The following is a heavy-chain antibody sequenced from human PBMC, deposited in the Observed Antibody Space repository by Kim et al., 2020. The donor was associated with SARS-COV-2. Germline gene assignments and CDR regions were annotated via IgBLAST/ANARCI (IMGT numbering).Heavy chain of an antibody. Sequence: GGSLRLSCAASGFTFSSYAMHWVRQAPGKGLEWVAVISYDGSNKYYADSVKGRFTISRDNSKNTLYLQMNSLRAEDTAVYYCARELDFRSGYKSNWFDPWGQGTLVTVSS. CDR1: GFTFSSYA. D-gene: IGHD3-3*01. CDR3: ARELDFRSGYKSNWFDP. V-gene: IGHV3-30-3*01. J-gene: IGHJ5*02. CDR2: ISYDGSNK.